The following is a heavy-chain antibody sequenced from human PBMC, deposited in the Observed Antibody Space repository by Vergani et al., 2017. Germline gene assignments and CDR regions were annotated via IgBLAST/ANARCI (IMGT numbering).Heavy chain of an antibody. CDR1: GYTFSNYY. CDR2: INPSGGHT. D-gene: IGHD3-9*01. J-gene: IGHJ4*02. CDR3: AKWDYGILTGYRY. Sequence: QVQVVQSGAEVKKSGASVKVFCKTSGYTFSNYYMHWVRQAPGQGLEWMGIINPSGGHTNYAQKIQGRVNMTRDTSTSTVYMELSSLRSEDTAIYYCAKWDYGILTGYRYWVQGTLVTVSA. V-gene: IGHV1-46*03.